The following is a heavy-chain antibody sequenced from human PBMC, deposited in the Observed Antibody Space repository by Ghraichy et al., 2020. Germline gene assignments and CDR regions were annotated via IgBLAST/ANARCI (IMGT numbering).Heavy chain of an antibody. D-gene: IGHD6-19*01. J-gene: IGHJ4*02. CDR2: ISSSSSYI. CDR1: GFTFSSYS. CDR3: ARDSSKQWLVLGDFDY. V-gene: IGHV3-21*01. Sequence: GGSLRLSCAASGFTFSSYSMNWVRQAPGKGLEWVSSISSSSSYIYYADSVKGRFTISRDNAKNSLYLQMNSLRAEDTAVYYCARDSSKQWLVLGDFDYWGQGTLVTVSS.